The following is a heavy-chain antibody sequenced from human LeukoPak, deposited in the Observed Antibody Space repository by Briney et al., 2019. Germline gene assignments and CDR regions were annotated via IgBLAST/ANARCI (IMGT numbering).Heavy chain of an antibody. CDR2: ISGSGGST. CDR1: GFTFDDYA. J-gene: IGHJ4*02. CDR3: ASEIIFGSFDY. D-gene: IGHD3-3*01. Sequence: GRSLRLSCAASGFTFDDYAMSWVRQAPGKGLEWVSAISGSGGSTYYADSVKGRFTISRDNSKNTLYLQMNSLRAEDTAVYYCASEIIFGSFDYWGQGTLVTVSS. V-gene: IGHV3-23*01.